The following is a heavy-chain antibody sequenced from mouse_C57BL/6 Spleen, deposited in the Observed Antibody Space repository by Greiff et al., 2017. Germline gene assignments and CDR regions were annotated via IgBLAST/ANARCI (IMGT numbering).Heavy chain of an antibody. CDR2: IHPNSGST. J-gene: IGHJ4*01. V-gene: IGHV1-64*01. CDR1: GYTFTSYW. D-gene: IGHD1-1*01. CDR3: ARDYGSSYAMDY. Sequence: QVQLQQPGAELVKPGASVKLSCKASGYTFTSYWMHWVKQRPGQGLEWIGMIHPNSGSTNYNEKFKSKATLTLDKSSSTAYMQLSSLTSEDSAVYYYARDYGSSYAMDYWGQGTSVTVSS.